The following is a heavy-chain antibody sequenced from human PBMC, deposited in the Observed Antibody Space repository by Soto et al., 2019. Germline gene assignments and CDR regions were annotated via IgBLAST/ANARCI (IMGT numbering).Heavy chain of an antibody. V-gene: IGHV3-23*01. D-gene: IGHD1-26*01. Sequence: EVQLLEYGGGLVQPGGSLRLSCAASGFTFKSYAMSWVRQAPGKGLEWVSTISGGGDSTDYADSVKGRFTISRDNSKNTLYLQMNSLRAEDTAVYYGARKGLVGGRNHDAFDIWGQGTMVTVSP. CDR1: GFTFKSYA. CDR3: ARKGLVGGRNHDAFDI. CDR2: ISGGGDST. J-gene: IGHJ3*02.